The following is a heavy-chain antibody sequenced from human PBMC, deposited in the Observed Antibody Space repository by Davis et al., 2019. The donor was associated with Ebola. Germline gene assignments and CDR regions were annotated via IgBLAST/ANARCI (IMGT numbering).Heavy chain of an antibody. CDR3: ARRPTVNWFDP. CDR1: GGSFSGYY. J-gene: IGHJ5*02. V-gene: IGHV4-34*01. D-gene: IGHD4-17*01. CDR2: INFRGTT. Sequence: SETLSLTCAVYGGSFSGYYWSWIRQPPGKGLEWVGNINFRGTTYYSPSLKSRATISVDTSKNQFSLQLTSVTAADTGIYYCARRPTVNWFDPWGQGTLVTVSS.